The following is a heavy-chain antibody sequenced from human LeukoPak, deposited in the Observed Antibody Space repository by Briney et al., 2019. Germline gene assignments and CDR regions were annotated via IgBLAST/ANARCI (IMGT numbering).Heavy chain of an antibody. V-gene: IGHV4-59*01. Sequence: SSETLSLTCTVSGGSISSYYWSWIRQPPGKGLEWIGYIYYSGSTNYNPSLKSRVTISVDTSKNQFSLKLSSVTAADTAVCYCARAGDYEVGYWFDPWGQGTLVTVSS. J-gene: IGHJ5*02. CDR2: IYYSGST. D-gene: IGHD4-17*01. CDR1: GGSISSYY. CDR3: ARAGDYEVGYWFDP.